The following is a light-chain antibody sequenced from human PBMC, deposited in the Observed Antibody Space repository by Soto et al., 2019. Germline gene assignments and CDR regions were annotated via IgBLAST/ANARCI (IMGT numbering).Light chain of an antibody. J-gene: IGLJ1*01. CDR2: DVS. V-gene: IGLV2-11*01. CDR1: SSNVGGYNY. Sequence: QSVLTQPRSVSGSPGQSVTISCTGSSSNVGGYNYVSWYQQHPGKAPKFMIYDVSKRPSGVPARFSGSKSGNTASLTISGFLFLVLSDYYCCSFAGSHTFVFRTGTKVPVL. CDR3: CSFAGSHTFV.